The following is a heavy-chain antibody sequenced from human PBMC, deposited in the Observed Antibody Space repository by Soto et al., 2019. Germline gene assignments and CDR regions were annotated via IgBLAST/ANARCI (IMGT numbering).Heavy chain of an antibody. CDR2: IYYSGST. CDR1: GGSISSGGYY. J-gene: IGHJ5*02. D-gene: IGHD3-10*01. Sequence: QVQLQESGPGLVKPSQTLSLTCTVSGGSISSGGYYWSWIRQHPGKGLEWIGYIYYSGSTYYNPSLKRRVTISVDTSKNQFSLKLSSVTAADTAVYYCARALPLVFDYGSVGYWFDPWGQGTLVTVSS. CDR3: ARALPLVFDYGSVGYWFDP. V-gene: IGHV4-31*03.